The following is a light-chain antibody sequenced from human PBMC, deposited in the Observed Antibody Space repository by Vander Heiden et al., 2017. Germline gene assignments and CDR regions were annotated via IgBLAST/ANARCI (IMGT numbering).Light chain of an antibody. CDR1: NSNIGAGYD. Sequence: QSVLTQPPSVSGAPSQRVTISCTGRNSNIGAGYDVHWYQQLPGTAPKLLICGNNNRPSGGPDRFSGSQSGTSASLAITGLQAEDEADYYCQSYDTSLSSWVFGGGTTLTVL. V-gene: IGLV1-40*01. CDR3: QSYDTSLSSWV. J-gene: IGLJ3*02. CDR2: GNN.